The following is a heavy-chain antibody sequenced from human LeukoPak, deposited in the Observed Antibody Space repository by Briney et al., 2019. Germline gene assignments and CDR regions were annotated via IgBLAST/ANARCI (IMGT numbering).Heavy chain of an antibody. CDR3: ARLGLGSSRDY. J-gene: IGHJ4*02. Sequence: SETLSLTCTVYGGSISSSSYYWGWIRQPPGKGLEWIGSIYYSGTTYYNPSLKSRVTISVDTSKNQFSLKLSSVTAADTAVYYCARLGLGSSRDYWGQGTLVTVSS. CDR2: IYYSGTT. CDR1: GGSISSSSYY. D-gene: IGHD6-6*01. V-gene: IGHV4-39*01.